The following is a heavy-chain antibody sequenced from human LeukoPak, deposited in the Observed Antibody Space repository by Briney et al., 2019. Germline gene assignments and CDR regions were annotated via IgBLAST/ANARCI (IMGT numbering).Heavy chain of an antibody. Sequence: SETLSLTCTVSGGSISSGGYYWSWIRQHPGKGLEWIGYIYYSGSTYYNPSLKSRVTISVDTSKNQFSLKLSSVTPADTAVYYCARALLQGYYDFWSGYVPNWFDPWGQGTLVTVSS. CDR2: IYYSGST. V-gene: IGHV4-31*03. CDR1: GGSISSGGYY. D-gene: IGHD3-3*01. J-gene: IGHJ5*02. CDR3: ARALLQGYYDFWSGYVPNWFDP.